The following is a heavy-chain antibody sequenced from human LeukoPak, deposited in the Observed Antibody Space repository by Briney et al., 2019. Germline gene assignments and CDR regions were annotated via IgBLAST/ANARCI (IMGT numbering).Heavy chain of an antibody. D-gene: IGHD3-3*01. CDR3: AKTYYDFWSGSQDDAFDI. V-gene: IGHV1-2*02. CDR1: GYTFTSYY. J-gene: IGHJ3*02. Sequence: ASVKVSCKASGYTFTSYYMHWVRQAPGQGLEWMGWINPNSGGTNYAQKFQGRVTMTRDTSISTAYMELSRLRSDDTAVYYCAKTYYDFWSGSQDDAFDIWGQGTMVTVSS. CDR2: INPNSGGT.